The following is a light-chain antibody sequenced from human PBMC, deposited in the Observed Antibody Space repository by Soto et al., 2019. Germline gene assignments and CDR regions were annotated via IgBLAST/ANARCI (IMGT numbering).Light chain of an antibody. CDR1: QSFNSIY. Sequence: EMVLTQYPGSLSLSPGERATLSCRASQSFNSIYLAWYQQKPGQAPRLLIYGASNRATGIPARFSGSGSGTDFTLTISSLQSEDFAVYYCQQYNNWPPITFGQGTRLEIK. V-gene: IGKV3D-15*01. CDR2: GAS. CDR3: QQYNNWPPIT. J-gene: IGKJ5*01.